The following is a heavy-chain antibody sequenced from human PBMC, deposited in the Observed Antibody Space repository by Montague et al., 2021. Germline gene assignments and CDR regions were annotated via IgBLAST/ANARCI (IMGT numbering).Heavy chain of an antibody. CDR2: INTVGDT. J-gene: IGHJ6*02. CDR1: GFTFSTYA. Sequence: SLRLSCAASGFTFSTYAMHWVRQPAGKGLEWVSVINTVGDTFHFGSVMGRFSISREYTNNSLHLQLNSLRAEDTAVYYCAREIPGGSYGMDVWGRGTTVTVSS. D-gene: IGHD3-16*01. V-gene: IGHV3-13*01. CDR3: AREIPGGSYGMDV.